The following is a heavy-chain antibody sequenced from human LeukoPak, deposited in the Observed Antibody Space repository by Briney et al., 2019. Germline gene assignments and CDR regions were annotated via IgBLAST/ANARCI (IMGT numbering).Heavy chain of an antibody. CDR2: IVWDDDK. CDR3: ARSPHHNYGDYVEGAFDI. D-gene: IGHD4-17*01. Sequence: SGPALVKPTQTLTLTCTFPGFSISTSGMRVSWIRQPPGKALEWLARIVWDDDKFYSTSLKTRLTISKDTSKNQVVLTMTNMDPVDTATYYCARSPHHNYGDYVEGAFDIWGQGTMVTVSS. J-gene: IGHJ3*02. CDR1: GFSISTSGMR. V-gene: IGHV2-70*04.